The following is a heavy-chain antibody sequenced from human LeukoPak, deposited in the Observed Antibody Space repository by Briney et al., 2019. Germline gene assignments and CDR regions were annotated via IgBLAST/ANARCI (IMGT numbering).Heavy chain of an antibody. CDR2: IRSKVNSYAT. Sequence: GGSLKLSCAASGFDFSGSAIHWVRQASGKGLEWVGHIRSKVNSYATAYSVSVRGRFTISRDDSKTTAYLLMNSLKTEDTAIYYCTRDDNYGADFDYWGPGTLVTVSS. CDR3: TRDDNYGADFDY. J-gene: IGHJ4*02. V-gene: IGHV3-73*01. CDR1: GFDFSGSA. D-gene: IGHD5-18*01.